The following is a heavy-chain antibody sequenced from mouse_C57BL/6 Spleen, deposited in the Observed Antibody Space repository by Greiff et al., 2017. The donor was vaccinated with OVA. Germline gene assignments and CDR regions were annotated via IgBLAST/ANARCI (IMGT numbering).Heavy chain of an antibody. D-gene: IGHD2-1*01. V-gene: IGHV14-4*01. J-gene: IGHJ4*01. CDR2: IDPENGDT. Sequence: EVQVVESGAELVRPGASVKLSCTASGFNIKDDYMHWVKQRPEQGLEWIGWIDPENGDTEYASKFQGKATITADTSSNTAYLQLSSLTSEDTAVYYCIYGNPYAMDYWGQGTSVTVSS. CDR3: IYGNPYAMDY. CDR1: GFNIKDDY.